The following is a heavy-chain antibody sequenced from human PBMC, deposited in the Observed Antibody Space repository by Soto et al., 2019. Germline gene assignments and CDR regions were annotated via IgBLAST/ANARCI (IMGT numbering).Heavy chain of an antibody. D-gene: IGHD4-17*01. V-gene: IGHV4-31*03. CDR2: IYYSGST. Sequence: SETLSLTCTVSGGSISSGGYYWSWIRQHPGKGLEWIGYIYYSGSTYYNPSLKSRVTISVDTSKNQFSLKLSSVTAADTAVYYCARDYVDYGGNSYRTQYFDYWGQGTLVTVSS. CDR3: ARDYVDYGGNSYRTQYFDY. CDR1: GGSISSGGYY. J-gene: IGHJ4*02.